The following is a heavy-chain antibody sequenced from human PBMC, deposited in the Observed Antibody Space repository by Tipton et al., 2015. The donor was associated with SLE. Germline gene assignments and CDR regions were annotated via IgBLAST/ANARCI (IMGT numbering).Heavy chain of an antibody. V-gene: IGHV4-34*01. J-gene: IGHJ4*02. CDR2: VNDGGNI. CDR3: ARDPGGRTFDY. D-gene: IGHD2-15*01. CDR1: GGSFSGYY. Sequence: GLVKPSETLSLTCAVYGGSFSGYYWSWIRQPPGKGLEWIGEVNDGGNINYNPSLMTRVTISVDTSKNQFSLKLRSVTAADTAVYYCARDPGGRTFDYWGQGTLVNVSS.